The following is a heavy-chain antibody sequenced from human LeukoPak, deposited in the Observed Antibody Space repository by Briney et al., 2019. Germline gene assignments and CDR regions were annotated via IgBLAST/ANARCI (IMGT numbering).Heavy chain of an antibody. V-gene: IGHV4-30-2*01. CDR3: ARSVLLGFDP. J-gene: IGHJ5*02. CDR1: GGSISSGGYS. Sequence: SETLSLTCAVSGGSISSGGYSWSWIRQPPGKGLEWIGYIYHSGSTYYNPSLKSRVTISVDRSKNQFPLKLSSVTAADTAVYYCARSVLLGFDPWGQGTLVTVSS. CDR2: IYHSGST. D-gene: IGHD2/OR15-2a*01.